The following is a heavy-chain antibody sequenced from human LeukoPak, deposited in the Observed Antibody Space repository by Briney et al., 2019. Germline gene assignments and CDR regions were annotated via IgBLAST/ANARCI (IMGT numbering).Heavy chain of an antibody. CDR1: GYSISSGYY. CDR3: ARVTGYIVEDYFDY. V-gene: IGHV4-61*01. J-gene: IGHJ4*02. CDR2: IYYSGST. Sequence: SETLSLTCTVSGYSISSGYYWSWIRQPPGKGLEWIGYIYYSGSTNYNPSLKSRVTISVDTSKNQFSLRLSSVTAADTAVYYCARVTGYIVEDYFDYWGQGTLVTVSS. D-gene: IGHD3-22*01.